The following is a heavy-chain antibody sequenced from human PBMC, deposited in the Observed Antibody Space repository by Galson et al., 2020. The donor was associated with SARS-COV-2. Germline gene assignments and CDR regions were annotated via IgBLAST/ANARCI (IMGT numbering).Heavy chain of an antibody. Sequence: GGSLRLSCAASGFTFSSYDMHWVRQATGKGLEWVSAIGTAGDTYYPGSVKGRFTISRENAKNSLYLQMNSLRAGDTAVYYCARADQRYDFWGGYPHRYYYYMDVWGKGTTVTVSS. CDR3: ARADQRYDFWGGYPHRYYYYMDV. J-gene: IGHJ6*03. CDR2: IGTAGDT. V-gene: IGHV3-13*01. CDR1: GFTFSSYD. D-gene: IGHD3-3*01.